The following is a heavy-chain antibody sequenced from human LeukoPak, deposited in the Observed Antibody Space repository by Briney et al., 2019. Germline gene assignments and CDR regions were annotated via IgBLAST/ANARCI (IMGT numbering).Heavy chain of an antibody. J-gene: IGHJ3*02. CDR1: GFTFSDCY. CDR3: ARDHRTMIVVDDAYDI. Sequence: PGGSLRLSCAASGFTFSDCYMSWIRQAPGKGLEWVSYISSSGSTIYYADSVKGRFTISRDNAKNSLYLQMNSLRAEDTAVYYCARDHRTMIVVDDAYDIWGQGTMVTVSS. V-gene: IGHV3-11*04. CDR2: ISSSGSTI. D-gene: IGHD3-22*01.